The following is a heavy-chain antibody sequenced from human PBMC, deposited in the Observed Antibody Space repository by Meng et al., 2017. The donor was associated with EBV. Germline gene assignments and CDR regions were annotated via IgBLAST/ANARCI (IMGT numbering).Heavy chain of an antibody. D-gene: IGHD1-26*01. V-gene: IGHV3-73*02. Sequence: EVQLVWSGGGLVQPGGSLKLSCAASGFTFSGSAMHWVRQASGKGLEWVGRIRSKANSYATAYAASVKGRFTISRDDSKNTAYLQMNSLKTEDTAVYYCTRLDGSYIYYWGQGTLVTVSS. CDR1: GFTFSGSA. CDR3: TRLDGSYIYY. CDR2: IRSKANSYAT. J-gene: IGHJ4*02.